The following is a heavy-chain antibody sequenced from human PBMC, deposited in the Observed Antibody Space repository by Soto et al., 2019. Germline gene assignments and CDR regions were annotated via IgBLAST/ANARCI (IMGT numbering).Heavy chain of an antibody. Sequence: EVQLVESGGDLVQPGGSLRLSCAASGFTFSTYSMNWVRQDPGQGLEWVSSISSSSTIYYADSVKGRFTISRDNVQNSLYLQMHSLRAEDTAVYYCARERGSGWTFDYWGQGTLVTVSS. CDR1: GFTFSTYS. V-gene: IGHV3-48*01. D-gene: IGHD6-19*01. CDR2: ISSSSTI. J-gene: IGHJ4*02. CDR3: ARERGSGWTFDY.